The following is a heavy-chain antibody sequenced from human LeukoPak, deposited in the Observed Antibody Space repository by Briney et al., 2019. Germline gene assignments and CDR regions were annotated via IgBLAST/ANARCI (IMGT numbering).Heavy chain of an antibody. Sequence: PSETLSLTCAVSGGSISSSSYYWGWIRQPPGRGLEWIGSIYYSGSTYYNPSLKSRVTISVDTSKNQFSLKLSSVTAADTAVYYCARVSYGGKNWFDPWGQGTLVTVSS. D-gene: IGHD4-23*01. CDR1: GGSISSSSYY. J-gene: IGHJ5*02. CDR2: IYYSGST. CDR3: ARVSYGGKNWFDP. V-gene: IGHV4-39*07.